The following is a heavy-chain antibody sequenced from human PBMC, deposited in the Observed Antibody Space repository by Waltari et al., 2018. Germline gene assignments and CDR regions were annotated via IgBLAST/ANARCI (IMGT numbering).Heavy chain of an antibody. Sequence: QVQLQESGPGMVKPSETLSLTCTVSGGSISSYYWSWIRQTPGKGLEWIGYIYYSGSTNYNPSLKSRVTISVDTSKNQFSLKLSSVTAADTAVYYCARGIGYCSGGSCYPYYYYYYYMDVWGKGTTVTVSS. J-gene: IGHJ6*03. CDR1: GGSISSYY. D-gene: IGHD2-15*01. CDR2: IYYSGST. CDR3: ARGIGYCSGGSCYPYYYYYYYMDV. V-gene: IGHV4-59*01.